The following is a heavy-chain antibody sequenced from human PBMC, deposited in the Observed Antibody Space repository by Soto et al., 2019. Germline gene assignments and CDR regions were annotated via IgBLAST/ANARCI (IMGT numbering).Heavy chain of an antibody. J-gene: IGHJ5*02. CDR3: ARGYDFWSSYYPTWFDP. CDR2: ISSNGGST. CDR1: GFTFSSYA. Sequence: PGGSLRLSCAASGFTFSSYAMHWVRQAPGKGLEYVSAISSNGGSTYYANSVKGRFTISRDNSKNTLYLQMGSLRAEDMAVYYCARGYDFWSSYYPTWFDPWGQGTLVTVSS. V-gene: IGHV3-64*01. D-gene: IGHD3-3*01.